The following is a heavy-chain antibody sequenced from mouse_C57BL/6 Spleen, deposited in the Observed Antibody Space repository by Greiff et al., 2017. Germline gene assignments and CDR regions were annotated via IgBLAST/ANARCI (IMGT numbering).Heavy chain of an antibody. CDR2: INPSTGGT. CDR1: GYSFTGYY. D-gene: IGHD4-1*01. Sequence: EVQRVESGPELVKPGASVKISCKASGYSFTGYYMNWVKQSPEKSLEWIGEINPSTGGTTYNQKFKAKATLTVDKSSSTAYMQLKSLTSEDSAVYYCARSGVSYYYAMDYWGQGTSVTVSS. V-gene: IGHV1-42*01. J-gene: IGHJ4*01. CDR3: ARSGVSYYYAMDY.